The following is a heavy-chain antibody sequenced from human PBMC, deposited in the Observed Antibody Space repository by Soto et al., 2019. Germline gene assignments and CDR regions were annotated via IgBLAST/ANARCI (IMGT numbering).Heavy chain of an antibody. D-gene: IGHD6-19*01. V-gene: IGHV1-69*13. CDR3: APSRSGWGASLSYYDIDV. CDR2: IIPIFGTA. Sequence: SVKVSCKASGGTFSSYAISWVRQAPGQGLEWMGGIIPIFGTANYAQKFQGRVTITADESTSTAYMELSSLRSEDTAVYYCAPSRSGWGASLSYYDIDVWGQGTTVTVSS. CDR1: GGTFSSYA. J-gene: IGHJ6*02.